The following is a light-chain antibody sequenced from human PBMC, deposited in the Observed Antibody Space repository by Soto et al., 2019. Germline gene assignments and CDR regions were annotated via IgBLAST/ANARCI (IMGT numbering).Light chain of an antibody. J-gene: IGKJ3*01. CDR2: DAS. CDR1: QDISNY. V-gene: IGKV1-33*01. CDR3: QQVFT. Sequence: DIQMTQSPSSLSASVGDRVTITCQASQDISNYLNWYQQKPGKAPKLLIYDASNLETGVPSRFSGSGSGTDFTFTISSLQPEDIATYYCQQVFTFGPGTKVDIK.